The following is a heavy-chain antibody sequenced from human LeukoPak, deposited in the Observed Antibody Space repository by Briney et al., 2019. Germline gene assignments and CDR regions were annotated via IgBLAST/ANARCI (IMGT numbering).Heavy chain of an antibody. D-gene: IGHD4-17*01. V-gene: IGHV4-39*01. J-gene: IGHJ4*02. Sequence: SETLSLTCTVSGGSISSYYWGWIRQPPGKGLEWIGSIYYSGSTYYNPSLKSRVTISVDTSKNQFSLKLSSVTAADTAVYYCARLDYGDYAGFDYWGQGTLVTVSS. CDR1: GGSISSYY. CDR3: ARLDYGDYAGFDY. CDR2: IYYSGST.